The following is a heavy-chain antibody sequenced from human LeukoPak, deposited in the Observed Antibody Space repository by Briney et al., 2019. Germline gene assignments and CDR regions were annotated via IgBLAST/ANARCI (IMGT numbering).Heavy chain of an antibody. CDR1: GYSFTTYG. Sequence: ASVNVSSKASGYSFTTYGINWVRQAPGQGLEWMGWISPYDGSTRYAQNVQGRVTMARDTSTGTVYMELRNLRSDETAIYYCARDGVRRAPGWFDTGGWGPVVIVSS. D-gene: IGHD3-10*01. CDR3: ARDGVRRAPGWFDT. J-gene: IGHJ5*02. CDR2: ISPYDGST. V-gene: IGHV1-18*01.